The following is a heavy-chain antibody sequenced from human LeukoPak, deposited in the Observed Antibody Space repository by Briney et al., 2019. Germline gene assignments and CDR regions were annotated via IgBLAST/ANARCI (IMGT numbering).Heavy chain of an antibody. D-gene: IGHD3-22*01. CDR3: ARVRYYYDSNDAFDI. Sequence: ASVKVSCKASGYTFTGCYMHWVRQAPGQGLEWMGWINPNSGGTNYAQKFQGRVTMTRDTSISTAYMELSRLRSDDTAVYYCARVRYYYDSNDAFDIWGQGTMVTVSS. J-gene: IGHJ3*02. CDR2: INPNSGGT. V-gene: IGHV1-2*02. CDR1: GYTFTGCY.